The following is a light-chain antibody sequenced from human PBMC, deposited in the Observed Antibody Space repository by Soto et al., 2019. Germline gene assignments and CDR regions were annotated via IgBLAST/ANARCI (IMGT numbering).Light chain of an antibody. CDR2: DAS. J-gene: IGKJ4*01. V-gene: IGKV1-33*01. Sequence: DIQMTQSPSSLSASVGDRVTITCQASQDISNYLNWYQQKPGKAPKLLIYDASNLETGVPSRFSVSGSGTDFTFTISSLQPEDIATYYCQQYDNLHLTFGGGTKVEIK. CDR3: QQYDNLHLT. CDR1: QDISNY.